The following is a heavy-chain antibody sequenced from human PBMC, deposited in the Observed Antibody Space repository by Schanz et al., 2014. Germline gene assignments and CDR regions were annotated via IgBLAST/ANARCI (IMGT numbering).Heavy chain of an antibody. D-gene: IGHD4-17*01. J-gene: IGHJ6*02. Sequence: QVQLVESGGGVVRPGRSLRLSCAASGFTFSNYGMHWVRQAPGKGLEWVAVISYDGSDKFYADSVKGRFTISRDNSNNTLSLQMNSLRNDDSAVYYCAKDRGGDYEVSYYYGMDVWGQGTTVTVSS. CDR2: ISYDGSDK. V-gene: IGHV3-30*18. CDR3: AKDRGGDYEVSYYYGMDV. CDR1: GFTFSNYG.